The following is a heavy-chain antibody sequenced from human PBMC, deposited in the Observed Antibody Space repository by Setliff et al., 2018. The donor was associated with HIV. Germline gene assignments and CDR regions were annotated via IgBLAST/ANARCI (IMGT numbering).Heavy chain of an antibody. CDR2: INAGDDNT. D-gene: IGHD6-19*01. Sequence: RASVKVSCKAFGYTFSTNAIHWVRQAPGQRLEWMGYINAGDDNTRYSEKFQGRVTITRDTSANTAYMKLSSLRPGDTAVYYCARGSCSGCYLSDYWGLGTLVTVSS. CDR3: ARGSCSGCYLSDY. J-gene: IGHJ4*02. V-gene: IGHV1-3*01. CDR1: GYTFSTNA.